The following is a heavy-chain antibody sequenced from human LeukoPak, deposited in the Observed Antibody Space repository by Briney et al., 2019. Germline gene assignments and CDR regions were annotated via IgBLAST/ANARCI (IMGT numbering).Heavy chain of an antibody. CDR2: ITSSSSYI. D-gene: IGHD4-17*01. V-gene: IGHV3-21*01. J-gene: IGHJ4*02. Sequence: GGSLRLSCAASGFTFSTYSMNWVRQAPGKGLEWVSTITSSSSYIYYTDSVKGRFTISRDNAKNSLYLQMNSLRAEDTAVYYCARGYYGDYGEDLFDYWGQGTLVTVSS. CDR1: GFTFSTYS. CDR3: ARGYYGDYGEDLFDY.